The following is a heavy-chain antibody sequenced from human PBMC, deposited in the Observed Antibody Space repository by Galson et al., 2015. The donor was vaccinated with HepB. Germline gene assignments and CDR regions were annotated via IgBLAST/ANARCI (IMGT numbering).Heavy chain of an antibody. V-gene: IGHV1-69*13. CDR1: GGTFSSYA. CDR3: AREVEWLLSDWSFEEIECSWNCL. D-gene: IGHD3-3*01. J-gene: IGHJ2*01. CDR2: IIPIFGTA. Sequence: SVKVSCKASGGTFSSYAISWVRQAPGQGLEWMGGIIPIFGTANYAQKFQGRVTITADESTSTAYMELSSLRSEDTAVYYCAREVEWLLSDWSFEEIECSWNCLW.